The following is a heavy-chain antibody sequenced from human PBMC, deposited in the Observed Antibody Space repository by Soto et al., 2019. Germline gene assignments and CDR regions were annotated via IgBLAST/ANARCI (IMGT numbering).Heavy chain of an antibody. CDR2: INHSGST. Sequence: QVQLQQWGAGLLKPSETLSLTCAVYGGSFSGYYWSWIRQTPGKGLEWIGEINHSGSTNYNPSLKSRVTISVDTSKNQFSLKLSSVTAADTAVYYCAGAYYYGSGSYYNLRYNWFDPWGQGTLVTVSS. CDR3: AGAYYYGSGSYYNLRYNWFDP. V-gene: IGHV4-34*01. D-gene: IGHD3-10*01. J-gene: IGHJ5*02. CDR1: GGSFSGYY.